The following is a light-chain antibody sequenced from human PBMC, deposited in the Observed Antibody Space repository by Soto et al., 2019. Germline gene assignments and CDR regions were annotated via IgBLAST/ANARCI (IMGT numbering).Light chain of an antibody. V-gene: IGLV2-8*01. CDR1: SSDVGGYNY. CDR3: SSFAGGGNPVL. Sequence: QSALTQPPSASGSLGQSVTISCTGTSSDVGGYNYVSWHQQHPGKAPKLMIYEVTKRPSGVPDRFSGSKSGNTASLTVSGLPGGGWGGWDCSSFAGGGNPVLFGGGTKLTVL. CDR2: EVT. J-gene: IGLJ2*01.